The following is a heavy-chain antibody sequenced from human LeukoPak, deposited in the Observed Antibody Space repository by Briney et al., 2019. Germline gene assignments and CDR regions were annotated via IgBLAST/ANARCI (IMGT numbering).Heavy chain of an antibody. Sequence: SETLSLTCTAYGGSISSSNYYWAWIRQPPGKGLEWIGSISYSGSTHYNPSLKSRVTISVDTSKNQFSLKLSSVTAADTAVYHCARHRYGDSPNFDYWGQGILVTVSS. CDR3: ARHRYGDSPNFDY. J-gene: IGHJ4*02. CDR1: GGSISSSNYY. CDR2: ISYSGST. V-gene: IGHV4-39*01. D-gene: IGHD4-17*01.